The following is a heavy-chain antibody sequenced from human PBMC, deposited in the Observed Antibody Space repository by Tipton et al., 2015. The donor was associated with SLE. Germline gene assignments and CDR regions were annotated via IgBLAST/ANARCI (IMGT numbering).Heavy chain of an antibody. CDR2: IYYSGST. J-gene: IGHJ4*02. V-gene: IGHV4-39*07. CDR1: GGSISSSSYY. D-gene: IGHD1-26*01. Sequence: TLSLPCTVSGGSISSSSYYWGWIRQPPGKGLEWIGSIYYSGSTYYNPSLKSRVTISVDTSKNQFSLKLSSVTAADTAVYYCARGSGSYGDFDYWGQGTLVTVSS. CDR3: ARGSGSYGDFDY.